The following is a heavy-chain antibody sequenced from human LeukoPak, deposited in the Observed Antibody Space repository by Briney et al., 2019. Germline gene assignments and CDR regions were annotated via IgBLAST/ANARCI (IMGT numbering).Heavy chain of an antibody. CDR1: GGTFSSCA. Sequence: SVKVSCKASGGTFSSCAISWVRQAPGQGLEWMGGIIPIFGTANYAQKFQGRVTITTDESTSTAYMELSSLRSEDTAVYYCARPSSYYDSSGLENWGQGTLVTVSS. D-gene: IGHD3-22*01. CDR3: ARPSSYYDSSGLEN. J-gene: IGHJ4*02. CDR2: IIPIFGTA. V-gene: IGHV1-69*05.